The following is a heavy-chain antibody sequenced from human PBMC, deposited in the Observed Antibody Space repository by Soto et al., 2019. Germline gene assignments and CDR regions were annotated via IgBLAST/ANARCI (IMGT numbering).Heavy chain of an antibody. CDR2: IMPIFGTA. CDR3: AREGGLWSRYYPLVCSAYYYYGMDV. CDR1: GGTFSSYA. D-gene: IGHD3-3*01. J-gene: IGHJ6*02. Sequence: QVQLVQSGAEVKKPGSSVKVSCKASGGTFSSYAISWVRQAPGQGLEWMGGIMPIFGTANYAQKFQGRVTITVDESTSTAYMELSSLRAEDTAWYYYAREGGLWSRYYPLVCSAYYYYGMDVCGQGTTVTVS. V-gene: IGHV1-69*01.